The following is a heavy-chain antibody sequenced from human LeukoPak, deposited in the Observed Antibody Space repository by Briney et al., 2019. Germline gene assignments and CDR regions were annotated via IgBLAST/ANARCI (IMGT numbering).Heavy chain of an antibody. J-gene: IGHJ6*02. CDR2: ISYDGSNK. CDR3: AKDRVYCSGGSCYFFLAYYYGMDV. D-gene: IGHD2-15*01. V-gene: IGHV3-30*18. Sequence: GRSLRLSCAASGFTFSSYGMHWVRQAPGKGLEWVAVISYDGSNKYYADSVKGRFTISRDNSKNTLYLQMNSLRAEDTAVYYCAKDRVYCSGGSCYFFLAYYYGMDVWSQGTTVTVSS. CDR1: GFTFSSYG.